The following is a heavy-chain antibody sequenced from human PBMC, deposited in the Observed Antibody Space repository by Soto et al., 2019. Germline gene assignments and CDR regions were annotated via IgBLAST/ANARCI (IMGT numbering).Heavy chain of an antibody. CDR1: GFTFSTYW. Sequence: EVQLVESGGGLVQPGGSLRLSCAVSGFTFSTYWMHWVRQVPGKGLLWVSRINSDGSSTSYADSVKGRFTISRDNAKNTLYLQMNSLRAEDTAVYYCTRSIYSSSKADYWGQGTLVTVSS. CDR3: TRSIYSSSKADY. CDR2: INSDGSST. V-gene: IGHV3-74*01. J-gene: IGHJ4*02. D-gene: IGHD6-6*01.